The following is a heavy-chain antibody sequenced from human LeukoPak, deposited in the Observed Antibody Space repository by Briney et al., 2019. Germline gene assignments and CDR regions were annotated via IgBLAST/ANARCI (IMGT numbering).Heavy chain of an antibody. CDR2: ISGSGDTK. CDR1: GFTFSSYA. J-gene: IGHJ4*02. D-gene: IGHD3-9*01. Sequence: GGSLRLSCAASGFTFSSYAMSWVRQAPGKGLEWVSAISGSGDTKHYADSVKGRFTISRDNSKNTLYLQMNSLRAEDTAVYYCAKDLNTYYDILTGYLTDYWGQGTLVTVSS. V-gene: IGHV3-23*01. CDR3: AKDLNTYYDILTGYLTDY.